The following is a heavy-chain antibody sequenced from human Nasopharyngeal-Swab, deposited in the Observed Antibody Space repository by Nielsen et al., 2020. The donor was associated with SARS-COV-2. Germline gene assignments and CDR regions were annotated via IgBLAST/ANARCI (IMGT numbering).Heavy chain of an antibody. J-gene: IGHJ4*02. V-gene: IGHV1-69*10. Sequence: SVKVSCKTSGDTFTNSAISWVRQAAAQGLEWMGGIVPALGLPNYAQKFRGRLTISADRSTTTSYLELSSLRFEDTAIYYCAREGEYGAYDAPDYWGQGTLVTVSS. CDR1: GDTFTNSA. CDR3: AREGEYGAYDAPDY. CDR2: IVPALGLP. D-gene: IGHD5-12*01.